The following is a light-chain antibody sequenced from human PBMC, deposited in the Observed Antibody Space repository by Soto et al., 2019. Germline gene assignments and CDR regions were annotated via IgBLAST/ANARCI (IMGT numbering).Light chain of an antibody. Sequence: QSALTQPASVSGSPGQSITISCTGTSSDVGGYNYVSWYQQHPGKAPKLMIYEVSNRPSGVYNRFSGSKFGNTASLTISGLQAEDEADYYCSSYTSSSTLVFGGGTKLTVL. CDR2: EVS. CDR3: SSYTSSSTLV. CDR1: SSDVGGYNY. J-gene: IGLJ2*01. V-gene: IGLV2-14*01.